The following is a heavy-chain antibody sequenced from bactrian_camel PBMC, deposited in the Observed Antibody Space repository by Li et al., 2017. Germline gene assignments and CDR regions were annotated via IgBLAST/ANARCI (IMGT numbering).Heavy chain of an antibody. CDR2: ISNVGLGGKV. D-gene: IGHD1*01. CDR3: AASFYANARDKV. V-gene: IGHV3S42*01. J-gene: IGHJ4*01. CDR1: GFPFNLYP. Sequence: VQLVESGGGSVQAGGSLRLSCAASGFPFNLYPMSWVRQAPGKGLEWVSGISNVGLGGKVNYADSVKGRFTISRAYTPNTLYLQMNSLRPEDTAMYYCAASFYANARDKVWGQGTQVTVS.